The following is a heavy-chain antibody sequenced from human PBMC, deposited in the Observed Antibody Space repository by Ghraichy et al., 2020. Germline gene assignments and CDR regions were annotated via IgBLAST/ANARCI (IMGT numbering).Heavy chain of an antibody. CDR3: SRGGGAGTPVLYHMDV. CDR1: GFTFSRYG. V-gene: IGHV3-21*01. J-gene: IGHJ6*02. D-gene: IGHD6-19*01. CDR2: ISSSTRYI. Sequence: GESLNISCAASGFTFSRYGMHWVRQAPGKGLEWVSSISSSTRYIYYADSVKGRFTISRDNAQNSLYLQMDSLRAEDTAVYYCSRGGGAGTPVLYHMDVWGLGTTVTVSS.